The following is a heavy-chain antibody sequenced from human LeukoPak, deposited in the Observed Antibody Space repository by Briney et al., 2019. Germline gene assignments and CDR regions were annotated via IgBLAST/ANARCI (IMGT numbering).Heavy chain of an antibody. CDR3: ARGPFRGTGDGALDI. CDR1: GGSFSGYY. Sequence: PSETLSLTCAVYGGSFSGYYWSWIRQPPGKGLEWIGEINHSGSTNYNPSLTSRVTISVDTSKNQFSLRLSSVTAADTAIYYCARGPFRGTGDGALDIWGQGTMVTVS. CDR2: INHSGST. V-gene: IGHV4-34*01. J-gene: IGHJ3*02. D-gene: IGHD1-26*01.